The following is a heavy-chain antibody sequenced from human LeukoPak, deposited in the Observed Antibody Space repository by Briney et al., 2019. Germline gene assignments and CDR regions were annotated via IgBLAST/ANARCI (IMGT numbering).Heavy chain of an antibody. Sequence: ASVKVSCKASGYTFTSYYMHWVRQAPGQGLEWMGIINPSGGSTSSAQKFQGRVTITTDESTSTAYMELSSLRSEDTAVYYCASRYSGYDYWFDPWGQGTLVTVSS. V-gene: IGHV1-46*01. D-gene: IGHD5-12*01. CDR2: INPSGGST. J-gene: IGHJ5*02. CDR3: ASRYSGYDYWFDP. CDR1: GYTFTSYY.